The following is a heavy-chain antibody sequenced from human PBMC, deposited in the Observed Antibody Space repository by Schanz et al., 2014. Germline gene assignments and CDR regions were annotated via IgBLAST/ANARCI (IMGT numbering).Heavy chain of an antibody. Sequence: QVQLVQSGAEVKKPGASVKVFCKVSGYSLNELSMHWVRQATGQGLEWMGWMNSKTGNTGYAQRFQGRVTMTRNTSITTAYLELSSLRSGDTAVYYCTKGRTFGRWGQGTLIAVSS. CDR2: MNSKTGNT. CDR3: TKGRTFGR. CDR1: GYSLNELS. D-gene: IGHD3-16*01. J-gene: IGHJ4*02. V-gene: IGHV1-8*01.